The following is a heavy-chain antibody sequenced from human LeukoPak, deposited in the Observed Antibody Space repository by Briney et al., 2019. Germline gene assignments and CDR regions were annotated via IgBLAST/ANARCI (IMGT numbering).Heavy chain of an antibody. J-gene: IGHJ5*02. CDR3: TREARVGNWFDP. CDR2: INPDHGGT. D-gene: IGHD2-2*01. V-gene: IGHV1-2*02. CDR1: GYTFTDYY. Sequence: ASVKVSCRASGYTFTDYYIHWVRQAPGQGLEWMGWINPDHGGTNYAQKFQGRVTMTRDASIRTVYMDLSRLRSDDTAVFYCTREARVGNWFDPWGQGTQVSVSS.